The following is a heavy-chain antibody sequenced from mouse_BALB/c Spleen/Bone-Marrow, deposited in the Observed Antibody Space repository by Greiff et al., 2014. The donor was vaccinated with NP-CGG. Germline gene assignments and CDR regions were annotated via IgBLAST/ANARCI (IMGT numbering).Heavy chain of an antibody. Sequence: ESGPGLVKPSQSLSLTCSVTGYSITSGYYWNWIRQFPGNKLEWMGYISYDGSNNYNPSLKNRISITRDTSKNQFFLELNSVTTEDTATYYCARDRVFAYWGQGTLVTVSA. CDR2: ISYDGSN. V-gene: IGHV3-6*02. CDR3: ARDRVFAY. D-gene: IGHD3-1*01. J-gene: IGHJ3*01. CDR1: GYSITSGYY.